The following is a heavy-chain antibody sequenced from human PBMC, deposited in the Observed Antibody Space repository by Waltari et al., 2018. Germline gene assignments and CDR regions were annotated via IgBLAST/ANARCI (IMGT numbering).Heavy chain of an antibody. V-gene: IGHV4-59*01. J-gene: IGHJ5*02. CDR3: ARVREWELLGAWFDP. CDR1: GGSISSYY. CDR2: IYYSGST. D-gene: IGHD1-26*01. Sequence: QVQLQESGPGLVKPSETLSLTCTVSGGSISSYYWSWIRQPPGKGLAWIGYIYYSGSTNYNPSLKSRVTISVDTSKNQFSLKLSSVTAADTAVYYCARVREWELLGAWFDPWGQGTLVTVSS.